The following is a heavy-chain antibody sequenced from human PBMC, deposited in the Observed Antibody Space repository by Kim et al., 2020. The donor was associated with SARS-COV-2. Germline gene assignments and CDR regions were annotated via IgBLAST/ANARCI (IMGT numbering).Heavy chain of an antibody. V-gene: IGHV3-30*01. CDR2: YDVSNK. Sequence: YDVSNKYSADSVKGRFTISRDNSKTTLYLQMNSLRAEDTAVYYCARVVDVWGQGTTVTVSS. J-gene: IGHJ6*02. CDR3: ARVVDV.